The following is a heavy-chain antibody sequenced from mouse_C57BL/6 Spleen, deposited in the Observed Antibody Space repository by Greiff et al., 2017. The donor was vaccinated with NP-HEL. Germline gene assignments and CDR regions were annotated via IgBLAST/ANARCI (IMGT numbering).Heavy chain of an antibody. J-gene: IGHJ2*01. V-gene: IGHV1-54*01. CDR3: ARREEGFDY. CDR2: INTGSGGT. CDR1: GYAFTNYL. Sequence: VQLQQSGAELVRPGTSVQVSCKASGYAFTNYLIEWVKQRPGQGLEWIGVINTGSGGTHYNEKFKGKATLAADKSSITAYMLLSSLTSKDSAVYVGARREEGFDYWGQGTTLTVSS.